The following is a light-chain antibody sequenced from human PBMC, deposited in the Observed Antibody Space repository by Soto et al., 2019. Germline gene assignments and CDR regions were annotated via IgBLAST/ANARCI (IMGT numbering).Light chain of an antibody. CDR3: QQRSNWPPSLT. V-gene: IGKV3D-20*02. CDR2: GAS. Sequence: EIVLTQSPGTLSLSPGERATLSCRASQSVSNNYLAWYQQKPGQAPRLLIYGASNRATGIPDRFSGSGSGTDFTLTISRLEPEDFAVYYCQQRSNWPPSLTFGGGTTVEIK. CDR1: QSVSNNY. J-gene: IGKJ4*01.